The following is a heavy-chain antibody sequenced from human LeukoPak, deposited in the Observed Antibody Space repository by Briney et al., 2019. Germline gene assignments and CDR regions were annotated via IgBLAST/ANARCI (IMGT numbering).Heavy chain of an antibody. Sequence: PSETLSLTCAVYGGSFSGYYWSWIRQTPGKGLEWVSSISVSGGSTFYADSVKGRFTISRDNSKNTLYLQLNGLRTEDTALYCVKDRLLNCRGDCYIFDYWGQGTLVTVSS. CDR1: GGSFSGYY. V-gene: IGHV3-23*01. CDR2: ISVSGGST. CDR3: VKDRLLNCRGDCYIFDY. J-gene: IGHJ4*02. D-gene: IGHD2-21*01.